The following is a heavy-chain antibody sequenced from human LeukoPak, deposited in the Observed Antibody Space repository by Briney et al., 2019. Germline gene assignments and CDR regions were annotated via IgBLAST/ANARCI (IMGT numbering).Heavy chain of an antibody. CDR3: ARAMVRGVIAGTGWFDP. CDR2: ISYDGSNK. V-gene: IGHV3-30-3*01. J-gene: IGHJ5*02. D-gene: IGHD3-10*01. CDR1: RFTISNYW. Sequence: GGSLRLSCAASRFTISNYWMHWVRQAPGKGLEWVAVISYDGSNKYYADSVKGRFTISRDNSKNTLYLQMNSLRAEDTAVFYCARAMVRGVIAGTGWFDPWGQGTLVTVSS.